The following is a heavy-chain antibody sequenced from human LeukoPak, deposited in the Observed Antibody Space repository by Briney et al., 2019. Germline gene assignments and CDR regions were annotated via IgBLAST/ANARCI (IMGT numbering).Heavy chain of an antibody. CDR3: AREGN. V-gene: IGHV3-7*01. Sequence: GGSLRLSCVGSGFTFRRFWTSWVRQAPGKGPEWVASIKEDGSETNYVDSVKGRFTISRDNARSSLYLQMNSLRVEDTAVYYCAREGNWGQGMLVSVSS. J-gene: IGHJ4*02. CDR1: GFTFRRFW. CDR2: IKEDGSET.